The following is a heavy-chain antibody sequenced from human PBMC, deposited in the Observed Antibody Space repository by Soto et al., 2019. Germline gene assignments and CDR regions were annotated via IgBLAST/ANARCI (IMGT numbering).Heavy chain of an antibody. J-gene: IGHJ6*02. Sequence: PGGSLRLSCAASGFTFSSYSMNWVRQAPGKGLEWVSYISSSSSTIYYADSVKGRFTISRDNAKNSLYLQMNSLRAEDTAVYYWARTGHIVVVTAIGDYYGMDVWGQGTTVTVSS. CDR3: ARTGHIVVVTAIGDYYGMDV. CDR1: GFTFSSYS. CDR2: ISSSSSTI. V-gene: IGHV3-48*01. D-gene: IGHD2-21*02.